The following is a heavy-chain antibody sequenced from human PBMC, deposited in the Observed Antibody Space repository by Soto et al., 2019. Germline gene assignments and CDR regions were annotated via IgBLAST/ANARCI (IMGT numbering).Heavy chain of an antibody. CDR2: IYYSGST. V-gene: IGHV4-59*01. Sequence: SETLSLTCTVSGGSISSYYWSWIRQPPGKGLEWIGYIYYSGSTNYNPSLKSRVTISVDTSKNQFSLKLSSVTAADTAVYYCARMAVFGVVTTLYNWFDPWGQGTLVTVSS. D-gene: IGHD3-3*01. CDR3: ARMAVFGVVTTLYNWFDP. CDR1: GGSISSYY. J-gene: IGHJ5*02.